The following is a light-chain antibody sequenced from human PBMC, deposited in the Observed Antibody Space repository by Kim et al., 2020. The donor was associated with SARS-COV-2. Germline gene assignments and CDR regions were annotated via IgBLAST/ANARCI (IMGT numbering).Light chain of an antibody. J-gene: IGKJ4*01. CDR2: AAS. CDR1: QAISNY. CDR3: QKYRSEPLT. Sequence: DIQMTQSPSSLSADVGDRVTITCRASQAISNYLAWYQQKPGKVPTLLIYAASTLHFGVPSRFSGSGYGTDFTLTISGLQPEDVATYYCQKYRSEPLTFGGGTKVDIK. V-gene: IGKV1-27*01.